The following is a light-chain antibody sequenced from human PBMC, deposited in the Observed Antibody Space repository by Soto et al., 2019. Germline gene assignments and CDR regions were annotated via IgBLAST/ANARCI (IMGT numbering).Light chain of an antibody. CDR2: DTS. CDR1: QGVSRK. V-gene: IGKV3-15*01. Sequence: DIVMTQSPATLSVAPGERVTFSCRASQGVSRKLAWYQHKPGQAPRLLIYDTSTRATGIPARFSGSGSGTEFTLTISSLQSEDFAVYYCQQYSNWPPITFGQGTRLEIK. CDR3: QQYSNWPPIT. J-gene: IGKJ5*01.